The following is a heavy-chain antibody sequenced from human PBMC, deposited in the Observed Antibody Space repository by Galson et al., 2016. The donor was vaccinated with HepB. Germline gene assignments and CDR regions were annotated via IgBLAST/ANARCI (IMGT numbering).Heavy chain of an antibody. CDR1: GGSINNYY. Sequence: SETLSLTCSVSGGSINNYYWSWIRQPPGKGLEWIGHVFFRGNSNPNPSLKSRFHISLGMSKNQFSLNLSSVTAADTALYYCARVERERDLRRRFYGIDVWGQGTTVTVSS. CDR2: VFFRGNS. D-gene: IGHD1-26*01. CDR3: ARVERERDLRRRFYGIDV. J-gene: IGHJ6*02. V-gene: IGHV4-59*01.